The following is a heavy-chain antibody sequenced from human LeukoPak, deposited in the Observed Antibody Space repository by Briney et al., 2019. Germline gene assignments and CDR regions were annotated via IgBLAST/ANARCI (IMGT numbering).Heavy chain of an antibody. CDR3: ARADPHGYGYGYYFDY. Sequence: AGGSLRLPCAASGFTFSSFSMNWVRQAPGKGLEWVSSISSGSFFKYYADSLKGRSTISRDNAKNSLYLQMNSLRAEDTAVYYCARADPHGYGYGYYFDYGGQGTLVTVSS. D-gene: IGHD5-18*01. V-gene: IGHV3-21*01. CDR2: ISSGSFFK. CDR1: GFTFSSFS. J-gene: IGHJ4*02.